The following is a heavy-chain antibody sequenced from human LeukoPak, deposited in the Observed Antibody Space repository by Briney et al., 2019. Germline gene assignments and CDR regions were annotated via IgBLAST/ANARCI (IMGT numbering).Heavy chain of an antibody. Sequence: GGSLSLSCAASGFTFSSYWMHWVRQASGKGLVWVSRINSDGSSTSYAASVKGRFTISRDNAKNTLYLQMNSLRAEDTAVYYCAREKITMVRGLYLNWFDPWGQGTLVTVSS. CDR2: INSDGSST. CDR3: AREKITMVRGLYLNWFDP. J-gene: IGHJ5*02. CDR1: GFTFSSYW. V-gene: IGHV3-74*01. D-gene: IGHD3-10*01.